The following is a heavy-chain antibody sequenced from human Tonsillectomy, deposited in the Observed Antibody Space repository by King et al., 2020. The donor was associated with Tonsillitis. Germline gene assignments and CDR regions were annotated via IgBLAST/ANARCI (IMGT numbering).Heavy chain of an antibody. J-gene: IGHJ4*02. CDR3: ARGVCTGGSCYGGFLNY. V-gene: IGHV1-2*02. D-gene: IGHD2-15*01. Sequence: QLVQSGAEVKEPGASVKVSCKTSGYTFTGYYIHWVRQAPGQGLEWMGLINPNSGGTNSAQNFQGRVTMTGDTSISTAYMELNRLTSDETAVYYCARGVCTGGSCYGGFLNYWGQGTLVTVSS. CDR2: INPNSGGT. CDR1: GYTFTGYY.